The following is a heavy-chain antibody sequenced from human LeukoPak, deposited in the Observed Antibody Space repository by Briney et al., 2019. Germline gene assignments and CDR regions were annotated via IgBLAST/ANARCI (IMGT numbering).Heavy chain of an antibody. Sequence: GGSLRLSCAASGFTFDDYAMHWVRQAPGKGLEWVSGISWNSGSIGYADSVKGRFTISRDNAKNSLYLQMNSLRAEDMALYYCAKGAVGFWPRGYFDYWGQGTLVTVSS. J-gene: IGHJ4*02. V-gene: IGHV3-9*03. D-gene: IGHD3-3*01. CDR3: AKGAVGFWPRGYFDY. CDR2: ISWNSGSI. CDR1: GFTFDDYA.